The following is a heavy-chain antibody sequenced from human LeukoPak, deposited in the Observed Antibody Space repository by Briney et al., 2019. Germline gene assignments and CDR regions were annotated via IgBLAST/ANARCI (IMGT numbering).Heavy chain of an antibody. Sequence: GGSLRLSCATSGFTFSSYRMNWVRQAPGKGLEWVAVISHDGSDTFYADSVKGRFTISRDNSKNTLYLQMNSLRAEDTAVYYCAKEGYSSSWFPCGMDVWGQGTTVTVSS. CDR3: AKEGYSSSWFPCGMDV. D-gene: IGHD6-13*01. CDR2: ISHDGSDT. J-gene: IGHJ6*02. CDR1: GFTFSSYR. V-gene: IGHV3-30*18.